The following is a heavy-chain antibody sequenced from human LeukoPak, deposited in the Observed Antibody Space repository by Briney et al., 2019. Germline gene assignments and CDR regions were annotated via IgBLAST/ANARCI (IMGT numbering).Heavy chain of an antibody. J-gene: IGHJ3*02. CDR3: ARMFDAVVFYI. Sequence: GESLKISCQASGYIFTSSWTGWLRQMPGKGLEWVGTIHPRDSDTRFSPSFQGQVTISADKSINTAYLHWSSLKASDTAMYYCARMFDAVVFYIWGQGTMVSVSS. V-gene: IGHV5-51*01. CDR1: GYIFTSSW. CDR2: IHPRDSDT. D-gene: IGHD2/OR15-2a*01.